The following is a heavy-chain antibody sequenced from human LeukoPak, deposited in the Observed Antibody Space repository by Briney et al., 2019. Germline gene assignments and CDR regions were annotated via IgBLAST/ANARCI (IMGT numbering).Heavy chain of an antibody. J-gene: IGHJ4*02. Sequence: GGSLRLSCAASGFTFSGYGMHWVRQAPGKGLEWVAVISYDGSNKYYADSVKGRFTISRDNSKNTAYLQMNSLRDEDTAVYFCARDYAGSPDYWGQGTLVTVSA. CDR3: ARDYAGSPDY. D-gene: IGHD3-10*01. CDR2: ISYDGSNK. CDR1: GFTFSGYG. V-gene: IGHV3-30*03.